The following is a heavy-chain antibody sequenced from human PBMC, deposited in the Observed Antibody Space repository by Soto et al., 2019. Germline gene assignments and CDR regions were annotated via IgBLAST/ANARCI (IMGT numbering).Heavy chain of an antibody. V-gene: IGHV1-46*01. J-gene: IGHJ4*02. CDR2: INPSGDT. CDR1: GDTFTSYY. D-gene: IGHD2-15*01. Sequence: QVQLVQSGAEVKKPGASVKISCKASGDTFTSYYMHWVRQAPGQGLEWMGIINPSGDTSYAQKFQGRVTMTRTTSTSTVYMEQSSLRSEDTAVYYCARVYCSGGGCYGIDYWGQGTLVTVSS. CDR3: ARVYCSGGGCYGIDY.